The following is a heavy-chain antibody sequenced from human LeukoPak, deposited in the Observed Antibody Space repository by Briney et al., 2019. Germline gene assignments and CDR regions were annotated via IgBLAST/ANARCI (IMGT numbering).Heavy chain of an antibody. Sequence: PGGSLRLSCAASGFTFSSYGMHWVRQAPGKGLEWVAFIRYDGSNKYYADSVKGRFTISRDNSKNTLYLQMNSLRAEDTAVYYCAKPRNAMVRGVIGGSWGQGTLVTVSS. V-gene: IGHV3-30*02. D-gene: IGHD3-10*01. J-gene: IGHJ4*02. CDR1: GFTFSSYG. CDR2: IRYDGSNK. CDR3: AKPRNAMVRGVIGGS.